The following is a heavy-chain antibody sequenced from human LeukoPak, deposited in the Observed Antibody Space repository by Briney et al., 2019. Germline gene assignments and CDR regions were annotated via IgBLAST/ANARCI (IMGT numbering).Heavy chain of an antibody. Sequence: SETLSLTCTVSGGSISSSSYYWGWIRQPPGKGLEWIGSIYYSGSTYYNPSLKSRVTISVDTSKNQFSLKLSSVTAADTAVYYCARQGVGVAASFDYWGQGTLVTVSS. J-gene: IGHJ4*02. D-gene: IGHD6-25*01. CDR1: GGSISSSSYY. V-gene: IGHV4-39*01. CDR2: IYYSGST. CDR3: ARQGVGVAASFDY.